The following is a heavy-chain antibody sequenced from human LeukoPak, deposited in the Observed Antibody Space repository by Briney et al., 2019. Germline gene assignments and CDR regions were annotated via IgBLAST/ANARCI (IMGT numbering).Heavy chain of an antibody. D-gene: IGHD2-2*01. Sequence: PGGSLRLSCAASGFTFSDYYMSWIRQAPGKGLEWVSYISSSGSTIYYADSVKGRFTISRDNAKNSLYLQMNSLRAEDTAVYYCARNPYCSSTSCFYFDYWGQGTLVTVSS. CDR2: ISSSGSTI. CDR1: GFTFSDYY. V-gene: IGHV3-11*04. CDR3: ARNPYCSSTSCFYFDY. J-gene: IGHJ4*02.